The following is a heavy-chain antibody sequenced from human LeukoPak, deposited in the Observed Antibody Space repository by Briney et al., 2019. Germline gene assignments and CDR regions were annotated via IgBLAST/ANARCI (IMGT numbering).Heavy chain of an antibody. Sequence: ASVKVSCKASGYTFTSYDINWVRQATGQGLEWMGWMNPNSGNTGYAQKFQGRVTMTRNTSISTAYMELSSLRSEDTAVYYCALPDYYDSSGYSKVVDYWGQGTLVTDSS. J-gene: IGHJ4*02. D-gene: IGHD3-22*01. V-gene: IGHV1-8*01. CDR2: MNPNSGNT. CDR3: ALPDYYDSSGYSKVVDY. CDR1: GYTFTSYD.